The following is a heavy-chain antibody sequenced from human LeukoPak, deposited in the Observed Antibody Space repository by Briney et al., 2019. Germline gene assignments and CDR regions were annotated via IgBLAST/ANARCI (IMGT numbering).Heavy chain of an antibody. Sequence: ASVKVSCKASGYTFTSYGISWVRQAPGQGLEWMGWISAYNGNTNYAQKLQGRVTMTTDTSTSTAYMELRSLRSEDTAVYYCARGFSGSYYAHFDYWGQGTLVTVSS. D-gene: IGHD1-26*01. J-gene: IGHJ4*02. CDR3: ARGFSGSYYAHFDY. V-gene: IGHV1-18*01. CDR1: GYTFTSYG. CDR2: ISAYNGNT.